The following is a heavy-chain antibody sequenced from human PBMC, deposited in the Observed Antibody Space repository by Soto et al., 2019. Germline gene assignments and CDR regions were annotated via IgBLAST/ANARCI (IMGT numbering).Heavy chain of an antibody. V-gene: IGHV1-18*01. J-gene: IGHJ5*02. CDR3: ARDWKGAEGFDP. CDR1: GYTFSTYG. Sequence: QVQLVQSGAEVKKPGASVKVSCKASGYTFSTYGFSWVRQAPGQGLEWMGWIGADNGDTNYAQNFQGRVTMTTDTSTNTSYVELRSLTSDDTAVYFCARDWKGAEGFDPWGQGTLVTVSS. D-gene: IGHD1-1*01. CDR2: IGADNGDT.